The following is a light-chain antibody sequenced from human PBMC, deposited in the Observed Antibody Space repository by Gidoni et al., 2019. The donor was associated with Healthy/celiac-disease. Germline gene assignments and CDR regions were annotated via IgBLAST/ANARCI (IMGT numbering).Light chain of an antibody. V-gene: IGKV3-20*01. CDR2: GAS. CDR3: QQYGSSPYT. Sequence: EIVLTQSPGTLSLSPGERATLSSRASQSVSSSYLAWYQQKPGQAPRLLIYGASSRANGIPDRFSGSGSGTDFTLTISRLEPEDFAVYYCQQYGSSPYTFGQXTKLEIK. CDR1: QSVSSSY. J-gene: IGKJ2*01.